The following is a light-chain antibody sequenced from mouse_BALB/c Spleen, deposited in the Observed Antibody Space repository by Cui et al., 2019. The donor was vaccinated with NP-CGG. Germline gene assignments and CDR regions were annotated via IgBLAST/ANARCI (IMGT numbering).Light chain of an antibody. J-gene: IGLJ1*01. CDR3: ALWYSNHWV. CDR2: GTN. Sequence: QAVVTQESALTTSPGAIVTLTCRSSTGAVTTSNYANWVQEKPDHLFTGLIGGTNNRPPGVPARFSGSLIGDKAALTITGAQTEDEAIYFCALWYSNHWVFGGGTKLTVL. CDR1: TGAVTTSNY. V-gene: IGLV1*01.